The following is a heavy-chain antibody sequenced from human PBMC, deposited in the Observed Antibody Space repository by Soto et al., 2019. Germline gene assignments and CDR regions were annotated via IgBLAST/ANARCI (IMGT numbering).Heavy chain of an antibody. V-gene: IGHV3-23*01. J-gene: IGHJ4*02. Sequence: GGSLRLPCAASGVPISGYTMSLVRQAPGKGLEWVSAISGSGGSTYYADSVKGRFTISRDNSKNTLYLQMNSLRAEDTAVYYCAKDRVQLPFWGQGTLVTVSS. CDR1: GVPISGYT. CDR2: ISGSGGST. D-gene: IGHD5-18*01. CDR3: AKDRVQLPF.